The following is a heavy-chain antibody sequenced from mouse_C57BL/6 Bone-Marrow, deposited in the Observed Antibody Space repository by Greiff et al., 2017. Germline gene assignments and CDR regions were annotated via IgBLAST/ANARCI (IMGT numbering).Heavy chain of an antibody. CDR1: GYSFTGYF. CDR3: ARDDSLAMDY. D-gene: IGHD2-4*01. CDR2: INPYNGDT. Sequence: EVQLKESGPELVKPGDSVKISCKASGYSFTGYFMNWVMQSHGKSLEWIGRINPYNGDTFYNQKFKGKATLTVDKSSSTAHMELRSLTSEDSAGYYCARDDSLAMDYWGQGTSVTVSS. V-gene: IGHV1-20*01. J-gene: IGHJ4*01.